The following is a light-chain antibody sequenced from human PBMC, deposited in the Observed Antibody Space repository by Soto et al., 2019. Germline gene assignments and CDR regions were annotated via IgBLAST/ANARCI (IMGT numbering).Light chain of an antibody. Sequence: EIVMTQSPATLSVSPGERATLSCRASQNVGNNLVWYQQKPGQAPRLLIYGASTRATGIPARFSGTGSGTEFTLTISSLQSEDVATYYCQKYNKAPWKFGQGTKVDIK. J-gene: IGKJ1*01. CDR1: QNVGNN. CDR2: GAS. V-gene: IGKV3-15*01. CDR3: QKYNKAPWK.